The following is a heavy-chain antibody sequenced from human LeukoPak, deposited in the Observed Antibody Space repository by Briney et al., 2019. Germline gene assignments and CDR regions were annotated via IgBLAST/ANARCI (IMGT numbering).Heavy chain of an antibody. D-gene: IGHD3-9*01. CDR3: AKDRARYFDWLLSLDY. CDR2: ISSSSSSI. Sequence: PGGSLRLSCVASGFTFSSYSMNWVRQAPGKGLEWVSSISSSSSSIYYADSVKGRFTISRDNSKNTLYLQMNSLRAEDTAVYYCAKDRARYFDWLLSLDYWGRGTLVTVSS. V-gene: IGHV3-21*01. CDR1: GFTFSSYS. J-gene: IGHJ4*02.